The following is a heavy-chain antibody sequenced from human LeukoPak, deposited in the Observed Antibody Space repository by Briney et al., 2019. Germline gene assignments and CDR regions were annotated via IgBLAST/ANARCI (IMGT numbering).Heavy chain of an antibody. J-gene: IGHJ3*02. Sequence: ASVKVSCKASGYTVTSYAMHWVRQAPGQRLEWMGWINAGNGNTKYSQEFQGRVTITRDTSASTAYMELSSLRSEDMAVYYCARENGRDLLDAFDIWGQGTMVTVSS. CDR3: ARENGRDLLDAFDI. CDR1: GYTVTSYA. CDR2: INAGNGNT. V-gene: IGHV1-3*03. D-gene: IGHD1-1*01.